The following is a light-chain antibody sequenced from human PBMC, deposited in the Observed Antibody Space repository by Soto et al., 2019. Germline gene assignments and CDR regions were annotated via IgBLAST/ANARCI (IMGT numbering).Light chain of an antibody. CDR1: TSNIGRNT. J-gene: IGLJ3*02. V-gene: IGLV1-44*01. Sequence: QSVLTQPPSASATPGQRATISCTGSTSNIGRNTVNCYHQFPRATPNILIHYDYQRPSGVPDRFSGSRSGTSASLAISGLQSEDEADYYCAAWDESPNVPVFGGGTQVTVL. CDR3: AAWDESPNVPV. CDR2: YDY.